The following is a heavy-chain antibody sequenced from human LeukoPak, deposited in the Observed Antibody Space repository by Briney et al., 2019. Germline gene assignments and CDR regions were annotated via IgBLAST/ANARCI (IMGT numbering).Heavy chain of an antibody. CDR3: ARGGPSILLVVAAQYDSFDI. Sequence: SVKVSCKASGGTFTSYAISGVRQAPGQGLAWMGGIIPIFGTANSAQKFQGRVTIHPDKPPSTTSMELSSLRSEATAVYYWARGGPSILLVVAAQYDSFDIWGQGTMVTVSS. J-gene: IGHJ3*02. V-gene: IGHV1-69*06. CDR1: GGTFTSYA. D-gene: IGHD2-15*01. CDR2: IIPIFGTA.